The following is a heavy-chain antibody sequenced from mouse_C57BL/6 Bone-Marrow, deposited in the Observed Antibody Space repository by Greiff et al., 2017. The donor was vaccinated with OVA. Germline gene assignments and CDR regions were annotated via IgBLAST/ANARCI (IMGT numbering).Heavy chain of an antibody. V-gene: IGHV1-82*01. D-gene: IGHD1-1*01. CDR1: GYAFSSSW. CDR2: IYPGDGDT. J-gene: IGHJ2*01. CDR3: CTVVRDYFDY. Sequence: QVQLQQSGPELVKPGASVKISCKASGYAFSSSWMNWVKQRPGKGLEWIGRIYPGDGDTNYNGKFKGKATLTADKSSSTAYMQLSSLTSEDSAVYFCCTVVRDYFDYWGQGTTLTVSS.